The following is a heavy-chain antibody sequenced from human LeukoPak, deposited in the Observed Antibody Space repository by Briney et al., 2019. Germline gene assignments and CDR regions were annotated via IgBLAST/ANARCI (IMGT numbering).Heavy chain of an antibody. V-gene: IGHV4-30-4*01. CDR2: IYYSGST. J-gene: IGHJ3*02. CDR1: GGSISSGDYY. CDR3: ARNTYYYDSSGYAFDI. Sequence: SQTLSLTCTVSGGSISSGDYYWSWIRQPPGKGLEWIGYIYYSGSTYYNPSLKSRVTISVDTSKNQFSLKLSSVTAADTAVYYCARNTYYYDSSGYAFDIWGQGAMVTVSS. D-gene: IGHD3-22*01.